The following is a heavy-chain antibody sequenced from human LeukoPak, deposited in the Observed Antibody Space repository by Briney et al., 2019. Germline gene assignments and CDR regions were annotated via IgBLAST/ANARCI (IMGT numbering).Heavy chain of an antibody. J-gene: IGHJ4*02. CDR3: ARGLSDYGGNSDFDFQFDY. D-gene: IGHD4-23*01. CDR1: GGTFSSYA. Sequence: ASVKVSCKASGGTFSSYAISWVRQAPGQGREWMGGIIPIFGTANYAQKFQGRVTITTDESTSTAYMELSSLRSEDTAVYYCARGLSDYGGNSDFDFQFDYWGQGTLVTVSS. V-gene: IGHV1-69*05. CDR2: IIPIFGTA.